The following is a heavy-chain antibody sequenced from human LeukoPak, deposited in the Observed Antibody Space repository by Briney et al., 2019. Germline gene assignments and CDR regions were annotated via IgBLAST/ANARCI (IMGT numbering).Heavy chain of an antibody. J-gene: IGHJ4*02. Sequence: SGTLSLTCAVSGGSISSSNWWSWVRQPPGKGLEWIGEIYHSGIINYNPSLKSRVTISVDKSKNQFSLKLSSVTAAVTAVYYFAKVFNSGYKDCGGKGTLVTVSS. CDR3: AKVFNSGYKDC. CDR2: IYHSGII. V-gene: IGHV4-4*02. CDR1: GGSISSSNW. D-gene: IGHD3-22*01.